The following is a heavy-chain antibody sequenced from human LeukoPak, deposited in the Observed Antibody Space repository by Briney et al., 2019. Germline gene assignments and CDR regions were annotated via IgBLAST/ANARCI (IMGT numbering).Heavy chain of an antibody. V-gene: IGHV3-21*01. CDR1: GFSFSSYG. CDR3: ARAGDNTTMVTQ. Sequence: PGGSLRLSCAVSGFSFSSYGINWVRQAPGKGLEWVSFISSGSNYIYYADSVKGRFTISRDNAMNSLYLQMNSLRAEDTAVYYCARAGDNTTMVTQWGQGTLVTDSS. D-gene: IGHD5-18*01. CDR2: ISSGSNYI. J-gene: IGHJ4*02.